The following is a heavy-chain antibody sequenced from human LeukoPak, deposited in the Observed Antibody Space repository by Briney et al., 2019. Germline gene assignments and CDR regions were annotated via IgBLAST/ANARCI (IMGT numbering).Heavy chain of an antibody. CDR1: GYTFTSYA. Sequence: ASVKVSCKASGYTFTSYAMNWVRQAPGQGLEWMGWINTNTGNPTYAQGFTGRFVFSLDTSVSTAYLQISSLKAEDTAVYYCARETGIAAAGTVGSEDYWGQGTLVTVSS. CDR2: INTNTGNP. CDR3: ARETGIAAAGTVGSEDY. V-gene: IGHV7-4-1*02. D-gene: IGHD6-13*01. J-gene: IGHJ4*02.